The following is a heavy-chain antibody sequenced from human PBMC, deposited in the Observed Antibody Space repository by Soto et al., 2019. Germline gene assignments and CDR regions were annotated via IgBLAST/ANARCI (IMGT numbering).Heavy chain of an antibody. CDR1: VFTFSSYG. Sequence: GGSLRLSCASSVFTFSSYGMHCVRHSPGKWLEWVAVISYDGSNKYYADSVKGRFTISRDNSKNTLYLQMNSLRAEDTAVYYCAKGDVVSGTWNDHLENAFDIWGQRTMVTLSS. J-gene: IGHJ3*02. CDR3: AKGDVVSGTWNDHLENAFDI. D-gene: IGHD1-1*01. V-gene: IGHV3-30*18. CDR2: ISYDGSNK.